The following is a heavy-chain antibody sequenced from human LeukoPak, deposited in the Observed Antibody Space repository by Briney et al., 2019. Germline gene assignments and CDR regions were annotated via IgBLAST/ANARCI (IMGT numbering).Heavy chain of an antibody. CDR1: GFTFSSYR. Sequence: GGSLRLSCAASGFTFSSYRVYWVRQAPGKGLEWVSAIGTAGDTYYPGSVKGRFTISRENAKNSLYLQMNSLRAGDTAVYYCARVSRTSGGFDYWGQGTLVTVSS. CDR2: IGTAGDT. CDR3: ARVSRTSGGFDY. J-gene: IGHJ4*02. V-gene: IGHV3-13*01. D-gene: IGHD3-16*01.